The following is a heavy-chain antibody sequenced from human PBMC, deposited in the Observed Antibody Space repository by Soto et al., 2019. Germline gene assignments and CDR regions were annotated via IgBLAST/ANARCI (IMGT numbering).Heavy chain of an antibody. J-gene: IGHJ6*02. CDR3: TTGSVEGI. D-gene: IGHD2-15*01. CDR1: GFSFNEAW. V-gene: IGHV3-15*07. CDR2: IKTSAGGGAT. Sequence: EVQLVESAGGLVKPGGSLRLSCVASGFSFNEAWMNWVRQAPGQGLEWVGRIKTSAGGGATNYAAPVQGRFTISRDDSKNTLYLHMNSLRTEDTAFYYCTTGSVEGIWGQGTTVIVSS.